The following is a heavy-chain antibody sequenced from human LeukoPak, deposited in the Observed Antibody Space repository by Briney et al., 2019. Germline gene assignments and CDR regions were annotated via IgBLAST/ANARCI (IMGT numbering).Heavy chain of an antibody. Sequence: QAGGSLRLSCAGSGFPFSSHGMNWVRQAPGKGLEWVSGISPGGGPTYYADSVKGRFTISRDNARNSLSLQMNNLRVEDTAVYYCVRDLTMVVTGGYWGQGTLVTVSS. V-gene: IGHV3-23*01. CDR3: VRDLTMVVTGGY. CDR1: GFPFSSHG. D-gene: IGHD4-23*01. J-gene: IGHJ4*02. CDR2: ISPGGGPT.